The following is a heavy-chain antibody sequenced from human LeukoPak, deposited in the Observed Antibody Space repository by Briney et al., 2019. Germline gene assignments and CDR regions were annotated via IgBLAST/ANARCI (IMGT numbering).Heavy chain of an antibody. CDR3: ARVLTTAPNWFDP. J-gene: IGHJ5*02. Sequence: PSQTLSLTCTVSGGSISSSVYYWTWIRQPPGKGLEWIGYIYHTGSAYYNPSLKSRVTLSVDRSKNQFSLKITSVTAADTAVYYCARVLTTAPNWFDPWGQETLVTVSS. D-gene: IGHD3-22*01. V-gene: IGHV4-30-2*01. CDR1: GGSISSSVYY. CDR2: IYHTGSA.